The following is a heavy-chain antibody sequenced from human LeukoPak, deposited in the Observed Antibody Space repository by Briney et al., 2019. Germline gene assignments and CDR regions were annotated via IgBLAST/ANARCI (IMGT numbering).Heavy chain of an antibody. V-gene: IGHV4-59*01. Sequence: PSETLSLTCTVSGGSISSYYWSWIRQPPGKGLEWIGYIYYSGSTNYNPSLKSRVTMSIDASKNQFSLNLNSVTDADTAVYYCAVGVGGDYWKYYFDYWGQGSLVTVSS. CDR3: AVGVGGDYWKYYFDY. CDR2: IYYSGST. CDR1: GGSISSYY. J-gene: IGHJ4*02. D-gene: IGHD1-1*01.